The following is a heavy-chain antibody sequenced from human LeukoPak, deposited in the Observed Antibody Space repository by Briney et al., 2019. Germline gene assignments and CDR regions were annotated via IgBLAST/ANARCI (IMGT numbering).Heavy chain of an antibody. Sequence: GASVKVSCKASGYTFTSYDINWVRQATGQGLEWMGWMNPNSGNTGYAQKFQGRVTMTRNTSISTAYMELSSLRSEDTAMYYCARKTAQQLVFFDYWGQGTLVTVSS. CDR3: ARKTAQQLVFFDY. V-gene: IGHV1-8*01. CDR2: MNPNSGNT. J-gene: IGHJ4*02. CDR1: GYTFTSYD. D-gene: IGHD6-13*01.